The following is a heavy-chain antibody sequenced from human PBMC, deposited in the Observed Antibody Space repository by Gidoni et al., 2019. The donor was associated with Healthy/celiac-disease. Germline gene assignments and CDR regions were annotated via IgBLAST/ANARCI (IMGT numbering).Heavy chain of an antibody. D-gene: IGHD3-10*01. Sequence: QITLKESGPTLVKPTQTLTLTCTFSGFSLSTSGVGVGWIRQPPGKALEWLALIYWDDDKRYSPSLKSRLNNTKDTPKNQVGLKMTNMEPVDTTTYYCAQSPRMFRGWGFDPWGQGTLVTVSS. V-gene: IGHV2-5*02. CDR3: AQSPRMFRGWGFDP. CDR1: GFSLSTSGVG. CDR2: IYWDDDK. J-gene: IGHJ5*02.